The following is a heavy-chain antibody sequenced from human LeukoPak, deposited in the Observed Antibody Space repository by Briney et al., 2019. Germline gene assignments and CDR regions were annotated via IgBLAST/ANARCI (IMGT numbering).Heavy chain of an antibody. CDR3: ARTQYNWNYDYYYGMDV. CDR1: GGSISSGGYS. J-gene: IGHJ6*02. D-gene: IGHD1-20*01. CDR2: IYHSGST. V-gene: IGHV4-30-2*01. Sequence: SETLSLTCAVSGGSISSGGYSWSWIRQPPGKGLEWIGYIYHSGSTYYNPSLKSRVTISVDRSKNQFSLKLSFVTAADTAVYYCARTQYNWNYDYYYGMDVWGQGTTVTVSS.